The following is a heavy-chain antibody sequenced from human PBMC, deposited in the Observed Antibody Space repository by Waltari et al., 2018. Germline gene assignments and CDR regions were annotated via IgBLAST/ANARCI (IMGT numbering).Heavy chain of an antibody. CDR3: ASLGIYSYGRFDY. CDR1: GGSFSGYY. CDR2: INHSGST. V-gene: IGHV4-34*01. J-gene: IGHJ4*02. D-gene: IGHD5-18*01. Sequence: QVQLQQWGAGLLKPSETLSLTCAVYGGSFSGYYGGWFGHPPGKGLGWIGEINHSGSTNYNPSLKSRVTISVDTSKNHFSLKLNSVTAADTAVYFCASLGIYSYGRFDYWGQGTLVTVSS.